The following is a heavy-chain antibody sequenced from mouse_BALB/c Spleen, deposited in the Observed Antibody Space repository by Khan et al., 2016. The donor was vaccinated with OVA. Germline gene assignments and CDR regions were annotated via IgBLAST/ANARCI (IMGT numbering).Heavy chain of an antibody. V-gene: IGHV1-4*01. CDR1: GYTFTCNT. J-gene: IGHJ4*01. CDR3: ARRTTGYAMDY. D-gene: IGHD2-14*01. CDR2: INPRSSYT. Sequence: VELVESGAELARPGASVKMSCKASGYTFTCNTMHWVKQRPGQGLEWIGYINPRSSYTNYNQKFKDKATLTADKSSSTAYMQLSSLTFEDSAVYYCARRTTGYAMDYWGQGTSVTVSS.